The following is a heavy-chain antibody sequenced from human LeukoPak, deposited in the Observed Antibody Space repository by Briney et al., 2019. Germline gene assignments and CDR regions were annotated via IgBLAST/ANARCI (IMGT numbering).Heavy chain of an antibody. CDR2: IWYDGSNK. D-gene: IGHD3-10*01. V-gene: IGHV3-33*01. CDR3: ARDLRRPRTMAYYYGMDV. CDR1: GFTFSSYG. Sequence: PGRSLRLSCAASGFTFSSYGMHWVRQAPGKGLEWVAVIWYDGSNKYYADSVKGRFTISRDNSKNTLYLQMNSLRAEDTAVYYCARDLRRPRTMAYYYGMDVWGQGTTVTVSS. J-gene: IGHJ6*02.